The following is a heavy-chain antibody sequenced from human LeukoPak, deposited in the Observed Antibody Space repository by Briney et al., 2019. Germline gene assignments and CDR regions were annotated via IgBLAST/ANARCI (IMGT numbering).Heavy chain of an antibody. Sequence: NPGGSLRLSCAASGFTFSDYYMNWIRQTPGKGLEWLSYISGSSHDINYADSVKGRFTVSRDNAKNSLYLEMNSLRVEDTAVYYCVRWAREADNWGRGTQVTVSS. CDR3: VRWAREADN. J-gene: IGHJ4*02. D-gene: IGHD2-15*01. CDR1: GFTFSDYY. CDR2: ISGSSHDI. V-gene: IGHV3-11*03.